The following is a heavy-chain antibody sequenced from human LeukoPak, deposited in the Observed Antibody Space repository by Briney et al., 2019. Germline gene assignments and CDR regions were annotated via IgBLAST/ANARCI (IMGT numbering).Heavy chain of an antibody. D-gene: IGHD2-2*01. V-gene: IGHV4-39*02. J-gene: IGHJ6*02. CDR2: IYYSGST. CDR3: ARDWGYCSSTSCQNPAYYYYGMDV. CDR1: GGSISSSSYY. Sequence: PSETLPLTCTVSGGSISSSSYYWGWIRQPPGKGLEWIGSIYYSGSTYYNPSLKSRVTISVDTSKNQFSLKLSSVTAADTAVYYCARDWGYCSSTSCQNPAYYYYGMDVWGQGTTVTVSS.